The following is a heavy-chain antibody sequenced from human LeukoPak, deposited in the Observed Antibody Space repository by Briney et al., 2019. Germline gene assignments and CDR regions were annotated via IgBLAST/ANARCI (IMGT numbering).Heavy chain of an antibody. Sequence: GESLKISCKGSGYTFPTYWIAWVRQMPGKGLEWLGIIYPGDSDTRYSPSFQGQVTISADKSISTAYLQWSSLKASDTAMYYCARGSYGLLGFTRGYFDYWGQGTLVTVSS. CDR2: IYPGDSDT. D-gene: IGHD5-18*01. J-gene: IGHJ4*02. V-gene: IGHV5-51*01. CDR1: GYTFPTYW. CDR3: ARGSYGLLGFTRGYFDY.